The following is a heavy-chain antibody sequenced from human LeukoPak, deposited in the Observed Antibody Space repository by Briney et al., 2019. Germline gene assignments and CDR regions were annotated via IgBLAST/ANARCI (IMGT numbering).Heavy chain of an antibody. V-gene: IGHV4-38-2*02. CDR1: GYSISSGYY. CDR2: IYYSGST. D-gene: IGHD4-17*01. J-gene: IGHJ4*02. CDR3: ARVQYGDHNVFGH. Sequence: PSETLSLTCTVSGYSISSGYYWGWIRQPPGKGLEWIGSIYYSGSTYYNPSPKSRVTISVDTSKNQFSLKLSSVTAADTAVYYCARVQYGDHNVFGHLGQGTLVTVSS.